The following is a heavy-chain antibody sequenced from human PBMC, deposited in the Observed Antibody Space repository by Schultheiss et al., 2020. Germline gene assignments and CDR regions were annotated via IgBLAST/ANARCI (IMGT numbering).Heavy chain of an antibody. V-gene: IGHV4-31*03. CDR1: GDSISSSSYY. D-gene: IGHD1-20*01. Sequence: SETLSLTCTVSGDSISSSSYYWSWIRQHPGKGLEWIGYIYYSGSTYYNPSLKSRVTISVDTSKNQFSLKLSSVTAADTAVYYCARSGDRITGTCPPDYWGQGTLVTVSS. J-gene: IGHJ4*02. CDR2: IYYSGST. CDR3: ARSGDRITGTCPPDY.